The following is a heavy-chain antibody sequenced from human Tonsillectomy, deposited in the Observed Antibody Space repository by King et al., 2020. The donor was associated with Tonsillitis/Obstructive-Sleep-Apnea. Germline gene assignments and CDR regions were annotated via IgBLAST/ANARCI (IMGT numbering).Heavy chain of an antibody. D-gene: IGHD3-9*01. CDR1: GGSISTCY. J-gene: IGHJ5*02. CDR2: ISYSGST. V-gene: IGHV4-59*01. CDR3: ARVSVDYDILTGYSEGSGWFDP. Sequence: QLQESGPGLVKPSETLSLTCTVSGGSISTCYWSWIRQPPGKGLELIGYISYSGSTTYNPSLQSRGTLSVDTSKNQFPLTLRPVTAADPAVYYCARVSVDYDILTGYSEGSGWFDPWGQGTLVTVSS.